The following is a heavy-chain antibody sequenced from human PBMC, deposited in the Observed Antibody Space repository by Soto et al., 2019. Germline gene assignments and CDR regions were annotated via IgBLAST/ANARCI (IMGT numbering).Heavy chain of an antibody. J-gene: IGHJ5*01. Sequence: QVQLQESGPGLVKPSETLSLTCTVSGGSISTYYWGWIRQPPGKALEWIGYIHYSGSTKYNPSLESRIPISVDTTKNQFSKTLSSVTAADTDVYYCGIHAEYSNNSFDSWGQGTLVTVSS. CDR3: GIHAEYSNNSFDS. D-gene: IGHD6-6*01. CDR2: IHYSGST. V-gene: IGHV4-59*08. CDR1: GGSISTYY.